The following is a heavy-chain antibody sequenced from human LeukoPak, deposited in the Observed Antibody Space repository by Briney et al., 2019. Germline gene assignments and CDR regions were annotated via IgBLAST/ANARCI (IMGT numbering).Heavy chain of an antibody. J-gene: IGHJ4*02. V-gene: IGHV4-39*01. CDR1: GGSISSSSYY. D-gene: IGHD3-9*01. Sequence: SETLSLTCTVSGGSISSSSYYWGWIRRSPGKGLEWIGSIYYSGSTYYNPSLKSRVTISVDTSKNQFSLKLSSVTAADTAVYYCARPYYDILTGYFDYWGQGTLVTVSS. CDR3: ARPYYDILTGYFDY. CDR2: IYYSGST.